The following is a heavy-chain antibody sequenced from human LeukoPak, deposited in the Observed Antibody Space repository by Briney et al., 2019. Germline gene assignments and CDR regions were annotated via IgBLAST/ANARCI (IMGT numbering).Heavy chain of an antibody. CDR3: ARGVGASSKGTYYFDH. CDR2: MNPNSGNT. J-gene: IGHJ4*02. Sequence: ASVKVSCKASGYTFTSYDINWVRQATGQGLEWMGWMNPNSGNTGYAQKFQGRVTITRNTSISTAYMELSSLRSEDTAVYYCARGVGASSKGTYYFDHWGQGTLVTVSS. V-gene: IGHV1-8*03. D-gene: IGHD1-26*01. CDR1: GYTFTSYD.